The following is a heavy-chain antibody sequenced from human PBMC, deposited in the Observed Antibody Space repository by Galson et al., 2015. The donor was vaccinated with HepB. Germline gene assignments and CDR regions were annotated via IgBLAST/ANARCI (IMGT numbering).Heavy chain of an antibody. CDR1: GFTFRKSW. V-gene: IGHV3-7*01. J-gene: IGHJ4*02. D-gene: IGHD1-26*01. Sequence: SLRLSCAASGFTFRKSWMSWVRQAPGKGLEWVGNIKEDGSETYFVDSVKGRFTISRDNSKNTLFLQMNSLRVEDTAVYYCAKAGWELRCQVGYFDYWGQGTLVTVSS. CDR3: AKAGWELRCQVGYFDY. CDR2: IKEDGSET.